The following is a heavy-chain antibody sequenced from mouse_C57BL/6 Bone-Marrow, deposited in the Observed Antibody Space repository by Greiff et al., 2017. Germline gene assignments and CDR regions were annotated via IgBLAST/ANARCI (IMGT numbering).Heavy chain of an antibody. CDR3: ARWYYGSRYYFDY. V-gene: IGHV1-55*01. D-gene: IGHD1-1*01. J-gene: IGHJ2*01. CDR2: IYPGSGST. Sequence: QVQLQQPGAELVKPGASVKMSCKASGYTFTSYWITWVKQRPGQGLEWIGDIYPGSGSTNDNEKFKSKATLTVDTSSSTAYMQLSSLTSEDSAVYYCARWYYGSRYYFDYWGQGTTLTVSS. CDR1: GYTFTSYW.